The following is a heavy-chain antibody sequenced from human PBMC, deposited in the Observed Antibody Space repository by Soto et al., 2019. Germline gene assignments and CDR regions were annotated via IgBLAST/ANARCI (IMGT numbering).Heavy chain of an antibody. Sequence: GGSLRLSCAASGFTFSSYGMHWVRQAPGKGLEWVAVISYDGSNKYYADSVKGRFTISRDNSKNTLYLQMNSLRAEDTAVYYCAKDITGTTRWFDPWGQGTLVTVSS. J-gene: IGHJ5*02. V-gene: IGHV3-30*18. CDR3: AKDITGTTRWFDP. CDR1: GFTFSSYG. CDR2: ISYDGSNK. D-gene: IGHD1-7*01.